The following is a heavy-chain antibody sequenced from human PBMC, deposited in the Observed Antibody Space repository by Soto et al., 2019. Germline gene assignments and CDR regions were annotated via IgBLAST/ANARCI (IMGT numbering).Heavy chain of an antibody. V-gene: IGHV3-30-3*01. CDR2: ISYDGSNK. Sequence: QVQLVESGGGVVQPGRSLRLSCAASGFTFSSYAMHWVRQAPGKGLEWVAVISYDGSNKYYADSVKGRFTISRDNSKNTLYLQMNGLRAEDTAVYYGARERYGHCGGDCYSSGYFDYWGQGTLVTVSS. J-gene: IGHJ4*02. CDR3: ARERYGHCGGDCYSSGYFDY. CDR1: GFTFSSYA. D-gene: IGHD2-21*02.